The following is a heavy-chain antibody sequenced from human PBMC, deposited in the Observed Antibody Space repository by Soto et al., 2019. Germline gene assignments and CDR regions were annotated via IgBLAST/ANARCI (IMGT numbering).Heavy chain of an antibody. V-gene: IGHV1-2*04. CDR2: INPGSGGT. D-gene: IGHD6-13*01. CDR1: GYTFTSYA. Sequence: ASVKVSCKASGYTFTSYAMHWVRQAPGQGLEWMGWINPGSGGTNYSQKFQGWVTMTRDTSISTAYMELSRLRSDDTAVYYCARATAGTFSDYFDYWGQGTLVTVSS. J-gene: IGHJ4*02. CDR3: ARATAGTFSDYFDY.